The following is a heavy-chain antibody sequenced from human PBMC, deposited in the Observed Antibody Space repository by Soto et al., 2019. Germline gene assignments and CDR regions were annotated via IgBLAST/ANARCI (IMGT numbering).Heavy chain of an antibody. V-gene: IGHV3-23*01. J-gene: IGHJ4*02. D-gene: IGHD3-22*01. CDR3: AKDPARDSSGYYYVEY. CDR1: GFTFSSYA. Sequence: GGSLRLSCAASGFTFSSYAMSWVRQAPGKGLEWVSAISGSGGSTYYADSVKGRFTISRDNSKNTLYLQMNSLRAEDTAVYYCAKDPARDSSGYYYVEYWGQGTLVTVSS. CDR2: ISGSGGST.